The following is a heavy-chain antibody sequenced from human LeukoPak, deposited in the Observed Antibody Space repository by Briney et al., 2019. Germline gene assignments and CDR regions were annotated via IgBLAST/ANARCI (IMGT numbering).Heavy chain of an antibody. CDR2: IKQDGSEK. Sequence: GGSLRLSCAASGFTFSSYWMSWVRHAPGKGLEWVANIKQDGSEKYYVDSVKGRFTISRDNAKNSLYLQMNSLRAEDTAVYYCARSLLYDSSGYYYASAVFYFDYWGQGTLVTVSS. CDR3: ARSLLYDSSGYYYASAVFYFDY. CDR1: GFTFSSYW. D-gene: IGHD3-22*01. J-gene: IGHJ4*02. V-gene: IGHV3-7*01.